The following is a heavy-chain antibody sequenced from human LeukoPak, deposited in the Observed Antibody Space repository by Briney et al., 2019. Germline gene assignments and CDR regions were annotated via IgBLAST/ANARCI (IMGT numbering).Heavy chain of an antibody. D-gene: IGHD3-10*01. Sequence: GGSLRLSCAASGFILSIYAMHWVRQAPGKGLEYVSAISSNGGSTNYADSVKGRFTISRDNSKNTLYLQMGSLRAEDMAVYYCARYGVGSGSYDGLDIWGQGTMLTVSS. V-gene: IGHV3-64*02. CDR1: GFILSIYA. CDR2: ISSNGGST. CDR3: ARYGVGSGSYDGLDI. J-gene: IGHJ3*02.